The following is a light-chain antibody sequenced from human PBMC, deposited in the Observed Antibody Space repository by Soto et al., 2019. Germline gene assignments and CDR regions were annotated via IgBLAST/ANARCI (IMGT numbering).Light chain of an antibody. J-gene: IGLJ2*01. CDR2: XXX. V-gene: IGLV3-1*01. CDR3: QAWDSSTAV. CDR1: KLGDKY. Sequence: SYELTQPPSVSVSPGQTASITCSGDKLGDKYACWYQQKPGQSPVLVIYXXXXXXXXXXXXFSGSNSGNTATLTISGTQAXXXXXXYCQAWDSSTAVFGGGTKVTVL.